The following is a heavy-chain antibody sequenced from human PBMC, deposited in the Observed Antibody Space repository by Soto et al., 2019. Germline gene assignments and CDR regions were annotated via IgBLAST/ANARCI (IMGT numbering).Heavy chain of an antibody. CDR2: IDPSYSYT. D-gene: IGHD2-2*01. J-gene: IGHJ6*03. CDR1: GCNSTSDC. V-gene: IGHV5-10-1*01. Sequence: ESLNISRKGSGCNSTSDCTSFFRHMPWKHQEWMGRIDPSYSYTNYSPSFQGHFTISADKSISTAYLHRSSLKASDTAMDYCVYQDNCRSASCYDEFAIWGKGTTVTAS. CDR3: VYQDNCRSASCYDEFAI.